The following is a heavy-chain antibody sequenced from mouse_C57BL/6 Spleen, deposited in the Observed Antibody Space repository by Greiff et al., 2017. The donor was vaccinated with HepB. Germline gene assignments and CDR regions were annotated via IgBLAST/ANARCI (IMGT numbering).Heavy chain of an antibody. Sequence: QVQLQQPGTELVKPGASVKLSCKASGYTFTSYWMHWVKQRPGQGLEWIGNINPSNGGTNYNEKFKSKATLTVDKSSSTAYMQLSSLTSEDSAVYYCARCVLYYYGSSPTLAYWGQGTLVTVSA. CDR2: INPSNGGT. CDR1: GYTFTSYW. CDR3: ARCVLYYYGSSPTLAY. V-gene: IGHV1-53*01. J-gene: IGHJ3*01. D-gene: IGHD1-1*01.